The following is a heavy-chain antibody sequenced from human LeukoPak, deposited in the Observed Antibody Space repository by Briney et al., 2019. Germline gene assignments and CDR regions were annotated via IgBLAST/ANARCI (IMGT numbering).Heavy chain of an antibody. D-gene: IGHD3-10*01. V-gene: IGHV3-48*02. CDR2: IYSSDTT. Sequence: GGSLRLSCAASEFTFSGYAMNWVRQAPGKGLEWVSHIYSSDTTYADSVKGRFTISRDNAKNSLYLQMNSLRDEDTAVYYCAIDLHYAFDIWGQGTMVTASS. CDR1: EFTFSGYA. J-gene: IGHJ3*02. CDR3: AIDLHYAFDI.